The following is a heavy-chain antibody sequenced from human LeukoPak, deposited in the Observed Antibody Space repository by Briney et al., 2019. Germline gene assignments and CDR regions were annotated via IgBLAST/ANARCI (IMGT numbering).Heavy chain of an antibody. D-gene: IGHD3-22*01. V-gene: IGHV3-43*02. CDR3: ARDGSGYYDFDY. CDR1: GFTFDDYA. Sequence: PGGSLRLSCAASGFTFDDYAMHWVRQAPGKGLEWVSLISGDGGSTYYADSVKGRFTISRDNSKNSLYLQMNSLRAEDTAVYYCARDGSGYYDFDYWGQGTLVTVSS. J-gene: IGHJ4*02. CDR2: ISGDGGST.